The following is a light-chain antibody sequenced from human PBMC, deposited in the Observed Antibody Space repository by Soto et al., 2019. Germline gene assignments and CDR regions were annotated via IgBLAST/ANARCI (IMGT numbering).Light chain of an antibody. Sequence: EIVLTQSPGTLSLSPGERATLSCRASQSVSSSYLAWYQQKPGQAPRLLIYGASSRATGIPDGFSGSGSGTDFTLTISRLEPEDTAVYYCQQYGSSPWTFGQGTKVEIK. V-gene: IGKV3-20*01. CDR3: QQYGSSPWT. J-gene: IGKJ1*01. CDR2: GAS. CDR1: QSVSSSY.